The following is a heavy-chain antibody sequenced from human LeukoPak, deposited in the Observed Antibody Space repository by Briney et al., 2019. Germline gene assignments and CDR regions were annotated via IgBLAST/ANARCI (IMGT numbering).Heavy chain of an antibody. CDR2: IQTSGST. D-gene: IGHD6-6*01. J-gene: IGHJ4*01. CDR1: GASVSSNY. V-gene: IGHV4-4*07. CDR3: ARENVATIAARSLDY. Sequence: SETLSLTCTVSGASVSSNYWSWIRQPAGKGLEWIGRIQTSGSTNYNPSLKSRVTMSVDTSRNHFSLNLSSVTVADTAVYYCARENVATIAARSLDYWGQGTLVTVSS.